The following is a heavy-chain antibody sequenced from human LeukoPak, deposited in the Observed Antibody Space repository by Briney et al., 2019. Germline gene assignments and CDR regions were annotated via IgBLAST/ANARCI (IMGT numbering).Heavy chain of an antibody. CDR3: ARDPSVEVVPADDAFDI. J-gene: IGHJ3*02. Sequence: GGSLRLSCAASGFSFSNYSMNWVRQAPGKGLEWVSSISSSSSYIYYADSVKGRFTLSRDNAKNSLYLQMNNLRAEDTAVYYCARDPSVEVVPADDAFDIWGQGTMVTVSS. D-gene: IGHD2-2*01. CDR2: ISSSSSYI. CDR1: GFSFSNYS. V-gene: IGHV3-21*01.